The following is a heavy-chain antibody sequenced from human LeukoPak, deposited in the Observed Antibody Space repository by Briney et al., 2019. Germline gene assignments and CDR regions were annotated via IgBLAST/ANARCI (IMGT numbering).Heavy chain of an antibody. D-gene: IGHD3-10*01. Sequence: SVKVSCKASGGTFSSYAISWVRQAPGQGLEWMGGIIPIFGTADYAQKFQGRVTITADKSTSTAYMELSSLRSEDTAVYYCAALDYYGSGRSYDAFDIWGQGTMVTVSS. J-gene: IGHJ3*02. V-gene: IGHV1-69*06. CDR2: IIPIFGTA. CDR3: AALDYYGSGRSYDAFDI. CDR1: GGTFSSYA.